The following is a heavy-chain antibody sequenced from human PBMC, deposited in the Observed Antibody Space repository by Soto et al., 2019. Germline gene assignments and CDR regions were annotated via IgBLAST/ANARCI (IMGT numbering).Heavy chain of an antibody. CDR2: IYYSGST. CDR3: ARQDYTFDY. J-gene: IGHJ4*02. CDR1: GGSISSYY. V-gene: IGHV4-59*08. Sequence: SETLSLTCTVSGGSISSYYWSWIRQPPGKGLGWIGYIYYSGSTNYNPSLKSRVTISVDTSKNQFSLKLSSVTAADTAVYYCARQDYTFDYWGQGTLVTVSS. D-gene: IGHD4-4*01.